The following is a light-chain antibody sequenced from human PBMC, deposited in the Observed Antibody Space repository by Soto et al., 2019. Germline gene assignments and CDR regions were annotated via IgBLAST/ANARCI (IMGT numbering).Light chain of an antibody. CDR3: LPRSNWPS. V-gene: IGKV3-11*01. J-gene: IGKJ3*01. Sequence: EIVLTQSPGALSLSPGETATLSCRACQSTSSFLACYQQKPGPAPRLLICDASNRATGIPTRFSGSGSGTDFTLTIRSLEPEDLAVYYCLPRSNWPSFGPGTKVDI. CDR2: DAS. CDR1: QSTSSF.